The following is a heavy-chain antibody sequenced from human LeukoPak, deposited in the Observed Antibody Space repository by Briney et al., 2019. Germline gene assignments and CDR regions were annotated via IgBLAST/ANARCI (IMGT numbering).Heavy chain of an antibody. D-gene: IGHD2-2*01. Sequence: ASVKVSCKASGGTFSSYAISWVRQAPGQGLEWMGGIIPIFGTANYAQKFQDRVTITADKSTSTAYMELSSLRSEDTAVYYCASHCSSTSCVDYWGQGTLVTVSS. J-gene: IGHJ4*02. CDR2: IIPIFGTA. V-gene: IGHV1-69*06. CDR1: GGTFSSYA. CDR3: ASHCSSTSCVDY.